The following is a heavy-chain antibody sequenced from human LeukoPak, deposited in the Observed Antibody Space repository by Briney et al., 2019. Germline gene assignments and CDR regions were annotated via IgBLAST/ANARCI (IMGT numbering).Heavy chain of an antibody. V-gene: IGHV3-33*01. D-gene: IGHD3-10*01. CDR1: GFTFSSYG. Sequence: GVSLRLSCAASGFTFSSYGMHWVRQAPGKGLEWVAVIWYDENYKYYADSVKGRFTISRDNSKNTLYLQMDSLRAEDTAVYYCARDLDTYGSGSYWLEWGQGTLVTVSS. CDR2: IWYDENYK. J-gene: IGHJ4*02. CDR3: ARDLDTYGSGSYWLE.